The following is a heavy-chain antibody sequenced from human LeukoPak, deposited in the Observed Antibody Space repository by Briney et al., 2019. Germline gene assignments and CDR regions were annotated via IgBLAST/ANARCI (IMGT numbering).Heavy chain of an antibody. Sequence: GGSLRLSCVASGFTFDYSAFHWVRQAPGKGLEWVSGIGFSTNNVDYADSVRGRFTISRDNTKNSLDLQMDSLRAEDTAFYYCAKDNGNGWLGEFAFEYWGQGILVTVPS. CDR3: AKDNGNGWLGEFAFEY. V-gene: IGHV3-9*01. CDR2: IGFSTNNV. D-gene: IGHD3-10*01. CDR1: GFTFDYSA. J-gene: IGHJ4*02.